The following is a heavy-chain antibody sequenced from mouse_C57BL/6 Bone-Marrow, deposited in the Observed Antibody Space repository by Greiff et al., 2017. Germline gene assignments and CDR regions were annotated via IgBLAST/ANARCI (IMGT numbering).Heavy chain of an antibody. D-gene: IGHD1-1*01. CDR1: GYSFTGYY. Sequence: DVQLQESGPELVKPGASVKISCKASGYSFTGYYMNWVKQSPEKSLEWIGEINPSTGGTTYNQKFKAKATLTVDKSSSTAYMQLKSLTSEDSAVYYCAISLLRSAWFAYWGQGTLVTVSA. V-gene: IGHV1-42*01. CDR3: AISLLRSAWFAY. CDR2: INPSTGGT. J-gene: IGHJ3*01.